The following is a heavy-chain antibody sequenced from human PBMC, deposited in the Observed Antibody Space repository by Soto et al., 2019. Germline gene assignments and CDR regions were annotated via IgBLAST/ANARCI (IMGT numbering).Heavy chain of an antibody. D-gene: IGHD3-22*01. Sequence: PSETLSLTCSVSVGSISSGDYYWSWILQPPGKGLEWIGYIYYGGSTYYNPSLKSRVTISVDTSKNQFSLKLSSVTAADTAVYYCARDNCYDQNHWGQGTLVTVSS. V-gene: IGHV4-30-4*01. J-gene: IGHJ5*02. CDR3: ARDNCYDQNH. CDR2: IYYGGST. CDR1: VGSISSGDYY.